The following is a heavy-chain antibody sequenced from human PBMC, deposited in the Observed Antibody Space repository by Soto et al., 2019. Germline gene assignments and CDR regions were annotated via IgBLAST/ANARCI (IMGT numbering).Heavy chain of an antibody. CDR1: GFTVSSNY. Sequence: GGSLRLSCAASGFTVSSNYMSWVRQAPGKGLEWVSVIYSGGSTYYADSVKGRFTISRDNSKNTLYLQMNNLRAEDTAVYYCARDSGSGSPFDYWGQGTLVTVSS. J-gene: IGHJ4*02. D-gene: IGHD3-10*01. V-gene: IGHV3-53*01. CDR2: IYSGGST. CDR3: ARDSGSGSPFDY.